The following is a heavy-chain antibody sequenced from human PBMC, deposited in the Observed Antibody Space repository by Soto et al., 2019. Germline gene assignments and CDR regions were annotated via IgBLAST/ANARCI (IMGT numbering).Heavy chain of an antibody. Sequence: SETLSLTCAVYGASLSDNYCNRLRQPPGKGLEWIGEINHSGNTNYNPSLRSRVTISIDTSKNQLSLNLRSVSAADTAVYYCARGRDEFDAWGQGTPVTVSS. CDR3: ARGRDEFDA. CDR1: GASLSDNY. J-gene: IGHJ5*02. CDR2: INHSGNT. V-gene: IGHV4-34*01.